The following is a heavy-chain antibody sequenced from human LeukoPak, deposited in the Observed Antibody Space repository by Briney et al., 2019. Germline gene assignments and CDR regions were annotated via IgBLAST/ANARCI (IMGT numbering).Heavy chain of an antibody. CDR1: GFTFSSYA. CDR3: AKVTLEMATILYFDY. CDR2: ISGSGGST. J-gene: IGHJ4*02. Sequence: GGSLRLSCAASGFTFSSYAMSWVRQAPGKGLEWVSAISGSGGSTYYADSVKGRFTISRDNSKNTLYLQMNSLRAEDMAVYYCAKVTLEMATILYFDYWGQGTLVTVSS. V-gene: IGHV3-23*01. D-gene: IGHD5-24*01.